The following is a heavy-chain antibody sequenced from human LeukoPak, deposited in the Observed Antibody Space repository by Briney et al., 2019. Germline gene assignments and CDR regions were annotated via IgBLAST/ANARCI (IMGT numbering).Heavy chain of an antibody. CDR2: IYHNGTH. CDR3: ATASITRGEGGEQHKDGLDV. CDR1: VGSISSGNW. D-gene: IGHD1/OR15-1a*01. V-gene: IGHV4-4*02. Sequence: SETLSLTCAVSVGSISSGNWWTWVRQSPGKGLEWIGEIYHNGTHNYNPSLKSRVTISADTFTNHFSLKLTSVTAADTAVYYCATASITRGEGGEQHKDGLDVWGQGTTAIVSS. J-gene: IGHJ6*02.